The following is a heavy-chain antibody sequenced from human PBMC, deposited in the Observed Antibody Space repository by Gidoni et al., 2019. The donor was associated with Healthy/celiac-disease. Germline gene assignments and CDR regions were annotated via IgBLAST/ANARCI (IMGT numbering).Heavy chain of an antibody. J-gene: IGHJ6*02. CDR2: ISYDGSNQ. V-gene: IGHV3-30-3*01. CDR1: YA. CDR3: ARGDIVASYYYYGMDV. D-gene: IGHD5-12*01. Sequence: YAMHWVRPAPGKGLEWVAVISYDGSNQYYADSVKGRFTISRDNSKNTLYLQMNSLRAEDTAVYYCARGDIVASYYYYGMDVWGQGTTVTVSS.